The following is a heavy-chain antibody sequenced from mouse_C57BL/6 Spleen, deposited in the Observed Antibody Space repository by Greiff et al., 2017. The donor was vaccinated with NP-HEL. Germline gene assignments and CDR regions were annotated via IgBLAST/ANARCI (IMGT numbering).Heavy chain of an antibody. V-gene: IGHV5-9*01. Sequence: EVKLMESGGGLVKPGGSLKLSCAASGFTFSSYTMSWVRQTPEKRLEWVATISGGGGNTYYPDSVKGRFTISRDNAKNTLYLQMSSLRSEDTALYYCVMVTFYFDYWGQGTTLTVSS. J-gene: IGHJ2*01. CDR2: ISGGGGNT. CDR3: VMVTFYFDY. D-gene: IGHD2-2*01. CDR1: GFTFSSYT.